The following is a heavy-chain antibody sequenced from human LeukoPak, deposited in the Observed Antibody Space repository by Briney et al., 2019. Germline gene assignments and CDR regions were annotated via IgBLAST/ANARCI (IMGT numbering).Heavy chain of an antibody. V-gene: IGHV5-51*01. Sequence: GESLKISCKASGYIFTNYWIGWVRQMPGKGLEWKGIIYPRDSDTRYSPSFQGQVTVSADKSISTAYLQWNTLEASDTAMYYCARRQYSGYDFDFWGQGTLVTVSS. CDR2: IYPRDSDT. CDR3: ARRQYSGYDFDF. D-gene: IGHD5-12*01. CDR1: GYIFTNYW. J-gene: IGHJ4*02.